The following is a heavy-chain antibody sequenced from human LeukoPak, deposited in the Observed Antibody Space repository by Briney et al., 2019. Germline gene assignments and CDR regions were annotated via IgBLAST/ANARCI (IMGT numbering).Heavy chain of an antibody. D-gene: IGHD2-2*03. CDR2: VSTYTGNT. V-gene: IGHV1-18*01. J-gene: IGHJ5*02. CDR1: GYSFFNSG. Sequence: ASVKVSCKASGYSFFNSGVTWVRQAPGQGPEWIGWVSTYTGNTNYAEKVQGRITMTTDTSTDTAYMELRSLTSDGTAVYYCGRDEDIPTYPNWIETWGQGTLVTVSS. CDR3: GRDEDIPTYPNWIET.